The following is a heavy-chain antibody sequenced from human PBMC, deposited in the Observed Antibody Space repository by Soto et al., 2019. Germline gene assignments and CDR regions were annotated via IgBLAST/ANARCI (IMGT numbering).Heavy chain of an antibody. CDR1: GGSFSGYY. CDR2: INHSGST. CDR3: ARPSVYDSSGYWTY. J-gene: IGHJ4*02. Sequence: PSETLSLTCAVYGGSFSGYYWSWIRQPPGKGLEWIGEINHSGSTNYNPSLKSRVTISVDTSKNQFSLKLSSVTAADTAVYYCARPSVYDSSGYWTYWGQGTLVTVSS. D-gene: IGHD3-22*01. V-gene: IGHV4-34*01.